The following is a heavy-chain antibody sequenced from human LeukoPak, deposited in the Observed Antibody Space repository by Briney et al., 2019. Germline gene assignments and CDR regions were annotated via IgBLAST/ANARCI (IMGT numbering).Heavy chain of an antibody. CDR2: ISSSCSTI. V-gene: IGHV3-48*03. CDR3: AREALGYDSSGYYLRSWYYMDV. Sequence: PGGSLRLSCAASGFTFSSYEMNWVRQAPGKGLEGVSYISSSCSTIYYADSVKGRFTISRDNAKNSLYLQMNSLRAEDTAVYYCAREALGYDSSGYYLRSWYYMDVWGKGTTVTISS. J-gene: IGHJ6*03. D-gene: IGHD3-22*01. CDR1: GFTFSSYE.